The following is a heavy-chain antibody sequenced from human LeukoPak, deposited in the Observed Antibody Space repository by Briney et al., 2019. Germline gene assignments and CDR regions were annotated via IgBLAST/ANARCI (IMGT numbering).Heavy chain of an antibody. V-gene: IGHV3-7*03. CDR3: ARDTGDYGFDY. D-gene: IGHD4-17*01. J-gene: IGHJ4*02. CDR1: GFTFSSYW. CDR2: IKQDGSEK. Sequence: PGGSLRLPCAASGFTFSSYWMSWVRQAPGKGLEWVANIKQDGSEKYYVDSVKGRFTISRDNAKNSLFLQMNSLRAEDTAVYYCARDTGDYGFDYWGQGTLVTVSS.